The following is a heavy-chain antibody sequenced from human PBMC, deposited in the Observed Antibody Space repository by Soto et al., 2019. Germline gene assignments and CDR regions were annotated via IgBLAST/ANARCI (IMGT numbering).Heavy chain of an antibody. D-gene: IGHD3-3*01. CDR3: AKGPLAITSFGVGAFDY. CDR1: GFTFSSYG. Sequence: QVQLVESGGGVVQPGRSLRLSCAASGFTFSSYGMHWVRQAPGKGLEWVAVISYDGSNKYYADSVKGRFTISRDNSKNTLYRQMHSLRAEDTAVYYCAKGPLAITSFGVGAFDYWCQGTLVTVSS. CDR2: ISYDGSNK. J-gene: IGHJ4*02. V-gene: IGHV3-30*18.